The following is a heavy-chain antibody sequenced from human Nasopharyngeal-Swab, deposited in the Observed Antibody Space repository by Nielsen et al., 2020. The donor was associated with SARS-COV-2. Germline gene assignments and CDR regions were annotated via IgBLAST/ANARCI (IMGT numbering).Heavy chain of an antibody. J-gene: IGHJ4*02. V-gene: IGHV3-23*01. CDR2: ISGSSATI. CDR1: GFTFSSYA. CDR3: ANSIYSGYDFSVAS. Sequence: GESLKISCAASGFTFSSYAMNWVRQAPGKGLECVSTISGSSATIYYADSVKGRFTISRDNSKNTLFLQMNSLRAEDTAVYFCANSIYSGYDFSVASWGQGALVTVSS. D-gene: IGHD5-12*01.